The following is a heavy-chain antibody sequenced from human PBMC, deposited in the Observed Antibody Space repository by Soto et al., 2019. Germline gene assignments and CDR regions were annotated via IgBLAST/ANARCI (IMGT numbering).Heavy chain of an antibody. CDR1: GFSFSTYG. D-gene: IGHD3-10*01. CDR2: IWYDGSDK. J-gene: IGHJ5*02. Sequence: QVQLVESGGGVVQPGRSLKLSCAASGFSFSTYGMHWVRQAPGKGLEWVALIWYDGSDKDYTDSVKGRFTISRDDSRNTLYLQLHHLRVEDTAVYYCVRDKGFGEYVNSGFDPWGQGTLVTVSS. CDR3: VRDKGFGEYVNSGFDP. V-gene: IGHV3-33*01.